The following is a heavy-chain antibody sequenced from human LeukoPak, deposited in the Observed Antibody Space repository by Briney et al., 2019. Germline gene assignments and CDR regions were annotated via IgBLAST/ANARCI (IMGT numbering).Heavy chain of an antibody. Sequence: SETLSLTCTVSGGSISSGDFCWSWIRQPPGKGLEWIGYIYYSGSTYYNPSLKSRVTMSVDTSKNQFSLKLSSVTAADTAVYYCARGLLYSSPGFDYWGQGTLVTVSS. J-gene: IGHJ4*02. V-gene: IGHV4-30-4*08. CDR1: GGSISSGDFC. D-gene: IGHD6-13*01. CDR2: IYYSGST. CDR3: ARGLLYSSPGFDY.